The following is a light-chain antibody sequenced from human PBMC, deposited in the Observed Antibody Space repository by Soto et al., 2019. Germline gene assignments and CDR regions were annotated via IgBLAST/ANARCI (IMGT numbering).Light chain of an antibody. CDR1: SSDVGGYNY. J-gene: IGLJ2*01. Sequence: QSVLTQPPSASGSPGQSVTISCTGTSSDVGGYNYVSWYQQHPGKAPKLMIYEVSKWPSGVPDRFSGSKSGNTASLTVSGLQAEDEADYYCSSYAGSNSYVVFGGGTKLTVL. CDR3: SSYAGSNSYVV. CDR2: EVS. V-gene: IGLV2-8*01.